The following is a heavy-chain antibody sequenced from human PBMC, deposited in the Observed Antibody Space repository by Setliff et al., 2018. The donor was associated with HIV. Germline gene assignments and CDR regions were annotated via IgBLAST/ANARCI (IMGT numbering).Heavy chain of an antibody. Sequence: PSETLSLTCTVSDASITDYHWTWIRQASGKGLEWIGYIYYGEYTRYNPSLKSRVTISRDNSKNTLYLQMSSLRAEDTAVYYCVKARVDGDYYYYYYMDVWGKGTTVTVSS. CDR2: IYYGEYT. D-gene: IGHD4-17*01. CDR3: VKARVDGDYYYYYYMDV. V-gene: IGHV4-59*01. J-gene: IGHJ6*03. CDR1: DASITDYH.